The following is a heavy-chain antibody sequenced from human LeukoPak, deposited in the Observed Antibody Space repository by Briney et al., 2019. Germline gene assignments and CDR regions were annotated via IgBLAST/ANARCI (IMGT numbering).Heavy chain of an antibody. CDR2: ISGSAVST. D-gene: IGHD3-10*01. CDR3: AKDSQTMVRGVYYFDY. J-gene: IGHJ4*02. Sequence: GGSLRLSCAASGFTVSSNYMSWVRQAPGKGLEWVSVISGSAVSTYYADSVRGRFTISRDNSKNTLYLQMSSLRAEDTAVYYCAKDSQTMVRGVYYFDYWGQGTLVTVSS. CDR1: GFTVSSNY. V-gene: IGHV3-23*01.